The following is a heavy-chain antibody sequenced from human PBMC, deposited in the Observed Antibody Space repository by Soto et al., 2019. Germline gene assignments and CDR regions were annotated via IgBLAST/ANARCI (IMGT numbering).Heavy chain of an antibody. J-gene: IGHJ6*02. CDR2: IYHSGSS. V-gene: IGHV4-30-2*01. D-gene: IGHD2-2*01. CDR1: GDSISSGGFS. CDR3: ARVIPAAMGDYYYGMDV. Sequence: PSETLSLTCAVSGDSISSGGFSWSWIRQPPGKGLEWIGYIYHSGSSFYNPSLKSRVTISVDRSKNQFSLKLSSVTAADTAVYYCARVIPAAMGDYYYGMDVWGQGTTVTVSS.